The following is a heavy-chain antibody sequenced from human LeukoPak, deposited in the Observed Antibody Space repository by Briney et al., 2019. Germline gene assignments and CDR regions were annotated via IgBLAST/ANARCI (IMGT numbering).Heavy chain of an antibody. CDR1: GYTFTSYY. V-gene: IGHV1-46*01. Sequence: GASVKVSCKASGYTFTSYYMHWVRQAPGQGLEWMGIINPSGGSTSYAQKFQGRVTMTRDMSTSTVYMELSSLRSEDTAVYYCARSHYDSSGYYFSYCFDYWGQGTLVTVSS. CDR3: ARSHYDSSGYYFSYCFDY. J-gene: IGHJ4*02. D-gene: IGHD3-22*01. CDR2: INPSGGST.